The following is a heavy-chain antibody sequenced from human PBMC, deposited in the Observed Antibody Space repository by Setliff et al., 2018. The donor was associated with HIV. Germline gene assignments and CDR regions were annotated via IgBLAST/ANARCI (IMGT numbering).Heavy chain of an antibody. CDR3: VRDLLWAFDM. CDR2: ITKRADET. D-gene: IGHD3-10*01. V-gene: IGHV3-21*05. J-gene: IGHJ3*02. CDR1: GFTFGSYS. Sequence: LRLSCAASGFTFGSYSMNWVRQAPGKGLERISYITKRADETHYADSVKGRFSISRDTAKNSLYLQMNSLRPEDTALYYCVRDLLWAFDMWGPGTMVTVSS.